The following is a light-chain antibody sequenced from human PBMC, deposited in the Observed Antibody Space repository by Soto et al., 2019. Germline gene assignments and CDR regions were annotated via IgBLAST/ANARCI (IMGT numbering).Light chain of an antibody. J-gene: IGLJ1*01. CDR2: GVT. V-gene: IGLV2-14*01. Sequence: QSALTQPASVSGSPGQSITISCTGTSSDVGGYYSVSWYRQHPGKAPKLLIYGVTNRPSGVSDRFSASKSGNTASLTISGLQAEDEADYFCTSYSSSDIFYVFGAGTKLTVL. CDR3: TSYSSSDIFYV. CDR1: SSDVGGYYS.